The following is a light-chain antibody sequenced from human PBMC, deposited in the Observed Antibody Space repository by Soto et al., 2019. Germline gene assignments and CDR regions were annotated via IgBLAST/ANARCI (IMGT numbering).Light chain of an antibody. Sequence: DIQMTQSPCTLSASVGDRVTVTCPASQSLRTWLAWYQQKPGTDPKLLIYAASSLQSGVPSRFSGSGSGTDFTLTISSLQPEDFATYYCQQFNNYLLTFGGGTKVDIK. CDR1: QSLRTW. CDR3: QQFNNYLLT. V-gene: IGKV1-5*01. J-gene: IGKJ4*01. CDR2: AAS.